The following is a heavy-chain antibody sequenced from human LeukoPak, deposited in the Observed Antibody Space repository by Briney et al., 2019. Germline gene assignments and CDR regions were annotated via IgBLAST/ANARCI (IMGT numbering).Heavy chain of an antibody. J-gene: IGHJ4*02. CDR1: GFTVSSNY. Sequence: GGSLRLSCAVSGFTVSSNYMTWIRQAPGKRLEWVSIIYSGGSIYYADSVKGRFTISRHNSENTLFLQMNNLRAEDTAVYYCARTESSGWYGDWGQGTLVTVSS. V-gene: IGHV3-53*04. D-gene: IGHD6-19*01. CDR2: IYSGGSI. CDR3: ARTESSGWYGD.